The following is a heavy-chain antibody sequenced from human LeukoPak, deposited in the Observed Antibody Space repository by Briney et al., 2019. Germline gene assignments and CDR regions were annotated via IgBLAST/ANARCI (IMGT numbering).Heavy chain of an antibody. D-gene: IGHD3-22*01. Sequence: GGSLRLSCAASGFTVRSNYMSWVRQAPGKGLVWVSRINSDGSSTTYADSVKGRFTISRDNAKNTLYLQMNSLRAEDTAVYYCARGLVHDTSGYYSDYWGQGTLLTVSS. CDR3: ARGLVHDTSGYYSDY. V-gene: IGHV3-74*01. CDR1: GFTVRSNY. CDR2: INSDGSST. J-gene: IGHJ4*02.